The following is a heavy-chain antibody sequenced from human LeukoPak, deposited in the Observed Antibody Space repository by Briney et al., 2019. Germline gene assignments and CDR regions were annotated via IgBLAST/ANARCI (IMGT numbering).Heavy chain of an antibody. CDR2: IKQDGSEK. J-gene: IGHJ4*02. CDR1: GFTFSSYW. D-gene: IGHD1-26*01. Sequence: GGSLRLSCAASGFTFSSYWMSWVRQAPGKGLEWVANIKQDGSEKYYVDSVKGRFTISRDNAKNSLYLQMNSLRAEDTAVYYCAREGVLRGGSYFDYWGQGTLVTVSS. CDR3: AREGVLRGGSYFDY. V-gene: IGHV3-7*01.